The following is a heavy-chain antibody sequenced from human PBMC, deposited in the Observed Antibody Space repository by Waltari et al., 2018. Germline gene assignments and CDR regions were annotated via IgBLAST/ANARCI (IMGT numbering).Heavy chain of an antibody. Sequence: EVQVVESGGGLVQPGGSLKLSCATSGFTFAGSTIPWVRQTSGKGVEWIGRIRSKPNNYATRYTASVEGRFTISRDDSENTLYLQMNSLTAADTAIYYCAKDEAVAGQGPIDHWGQGTLVTVSS. CDR3: AKDEAVAGQGPIDH. D-gene: IGHD6-19*01. CDR2: IRSKPNNYAT. J-gene: IGHJ4*02. V-gene: IGHV3-73*01. CDR1: GFTFAGST.